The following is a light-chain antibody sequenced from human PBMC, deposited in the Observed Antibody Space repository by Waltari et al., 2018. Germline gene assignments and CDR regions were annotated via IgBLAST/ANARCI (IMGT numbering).Light chain of an antibody. CDR3: SSFAGTNNFVV. CDR1: SSDVGGYNY. CDR2: EVS. V-gene: IGLV2-8*01. Sequence: QSALTQPPSASGSPGQSVTISCTGTSSDVGGYNYVSWYQQHPGKAPKLLIYEVSQRRSGVPDRFSGSKSGNTASLTVSGLQAEDEADYYCSSFAGTNNFVVFGGGTKLTV. J-gene: IGLJ2*01.